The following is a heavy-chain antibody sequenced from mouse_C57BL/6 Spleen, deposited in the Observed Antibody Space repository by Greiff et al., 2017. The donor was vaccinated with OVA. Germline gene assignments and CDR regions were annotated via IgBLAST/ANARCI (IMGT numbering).Heavy chain of an antibody. CDR3: AREDDGYDAY. Sequence: VQVVESGAELARPGASVKLSCKASGYTFTSYGISWVKQRTGQGLEWIGEIYPRSGNTYYNEKFKGKATLTADKSSSTAYMELRSLTSEDSAVYFCAREDDGYDAYWGQGTLVTVSA. CDR2: IYPRSGNT. V-gene: IGHV1-81*01. J-gene: IGHJ3*01. D-gene: IGHD2-2*01. CDR1: GYTFTSYG.